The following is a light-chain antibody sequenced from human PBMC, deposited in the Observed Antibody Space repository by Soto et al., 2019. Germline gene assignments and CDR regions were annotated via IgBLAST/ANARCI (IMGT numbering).Light chain of an antibody. V-gene: IGLV1-44*01. CDR2: SNN. CDR3: AAWDESLNGDVV. J-gene: IGLJ2*01. CDR1: SSNIGSNT. Sequence: QSVLTQPPSASGTPGQRVTISCSGSSSNIGSNTVNWYQQRPGTAPKLLIYSNNQRPSGVPDRFSGSKSGTSASLAISGLQSEDEADYYCAAWDESLNGDVVFGGGTKRTVL.